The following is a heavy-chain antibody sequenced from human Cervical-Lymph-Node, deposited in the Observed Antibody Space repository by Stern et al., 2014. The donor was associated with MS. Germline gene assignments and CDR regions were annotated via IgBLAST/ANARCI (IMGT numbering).Heavy chain of an antibody. CDR3: AKGTSSSPVGSFDY. J-gene: IGHJ4*02. CDR2: IDWNSGVV. V-gene: IGHV3-9*01. Sequence: EVQLVESGGGLVQPGRSLRLSCAASGFIFDDYSMHWVRQGPGKGLELVSSIDWNSGVVDYADSVKGRFTISRDNAKNSLYLQMNSLRAEDTALYYCAKGTSSSPVGSFDYWGQGMLVTVSS. CDR1: GFIFDDYS. D-gene: IGHD4-23*01.